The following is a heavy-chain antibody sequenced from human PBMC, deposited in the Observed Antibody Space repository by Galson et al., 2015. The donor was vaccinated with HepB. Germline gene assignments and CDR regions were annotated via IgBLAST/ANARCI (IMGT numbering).Heavy chain of an antibody. CDR1: GFTFTSSA. CDR3: AAPCDSSGYYYYYGMDV. CDR2: IVVGSGNT. Sequence: SVKVSCKASGFTFTSSAVQWVRQARGQRLEWIGWIVVGSGNTNYAQKFQERVTITRDMSTSTAYMELSSLRSEDTAVYYCAAPCDSSGYYYYYGMDVWGQGTTVTVSS. J-gene: IGHJ6*02. V-gene: IGHV1-58*01. D-gene: IGHD3-22*01.